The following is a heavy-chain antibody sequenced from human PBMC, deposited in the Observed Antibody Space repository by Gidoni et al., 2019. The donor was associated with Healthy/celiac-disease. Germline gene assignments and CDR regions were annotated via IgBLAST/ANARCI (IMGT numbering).Heavy chain of an antibody. V-gene: IGHV4-34*01. CDR2: INHSGST. Sequence: QVQLQQWGAGLLKPSETLSLTCAVYGGSFSGYYWSWIRQPPGKGLEWIGEINHSGSTNYNPSLKSRVTISVDTSKNQFSLKLSSVTAADTAVYYCARGARYPGDYVLFDYWGQGTLVTVSS. J-gene: IGHJ4*02. D-gene: IGHD4-17*01. CDR3: ARGARYPGDYVLFDY. CDR1: GGSFSGYY.